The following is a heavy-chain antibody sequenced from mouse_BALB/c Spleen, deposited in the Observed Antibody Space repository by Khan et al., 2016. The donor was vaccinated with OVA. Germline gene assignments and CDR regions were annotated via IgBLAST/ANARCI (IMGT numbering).Heavy chain of an antibody. Sequence: QVQLKESGPGLVAPSQSLSITCTVSGFSLTDYAVSWIRQPPGKGLEWLGVIWVSGSKYYNSVLKPRLSISKDNFKSQVFLMMNSVQADDTAMYYCARDPPYYSMDYWGQGTSVTVSS. J-gene: IGHJ4*01. V-gene: IGHV2-6-5*01. CDR3: ARDPPYYSMDY. CDR2: IWVSGSK. CDR1: GFSLTDYA.